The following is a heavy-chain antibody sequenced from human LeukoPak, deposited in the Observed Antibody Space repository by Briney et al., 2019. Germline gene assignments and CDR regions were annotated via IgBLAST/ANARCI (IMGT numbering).Heavy chain of an antibody. D-gene: IGHD1-7*01. CDR1: GFTFSSYG. CDR3: AKEKGSNWNYVGAFDI. Sequence: PGGSLRLSCAASGFTFSSYGMHWVRQAPGKGLEWVAFIRYDGSNKYYADSVKGRFTISRDNSKNTLYLQMNSLRAEDTAVYYCAKEKGSNWNYVGAFDIWGQGTMVTVSS. V-gene: IGHV3-30*02. J-gene: IGHJ3*02. CDR2: IRYDGSNK.